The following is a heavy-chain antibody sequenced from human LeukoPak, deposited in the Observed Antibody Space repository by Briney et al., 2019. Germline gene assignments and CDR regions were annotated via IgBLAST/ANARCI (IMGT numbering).Heavy chain of an antibody. Sequence: GGSLRLSCAAPGFTFSSYSMNWDRQAPGKGLEWVAMIKYDGIDKQYLDSVKGRFTISRDNAKNSVYSEMNSLRAEDTAMYYCVRNRGWLQFDNWGQGTLVTVSS. CDR3: VRNRGWLQFDN. V-gene: IGHV3-7*01. CDR2: IKYDGIDK. CDR1: GFTFSSYS. D-gene: IGHD5-24*01. J-gene: IGHJ4*02.